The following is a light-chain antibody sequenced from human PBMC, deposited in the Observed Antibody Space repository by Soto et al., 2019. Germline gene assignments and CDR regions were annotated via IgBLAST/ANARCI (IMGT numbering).Light chain of an antibody. J-gene: IGLJ1*01. CDR2: EVT. V-gene: IGLV2-14*01. CDR1: TSDFSRYNY. CDR3: SSYTASTTLFL. Sequence: QSVLTQPASVSGSPGQSITISCTGTTSDFSRYNYVAWYQQLPGKAPKLLIYEVTNRPSGVSDRFSGSKSGNTASLTISGLQSDDEADYYCSSYTASTTLFLFGTGTKLTVL.